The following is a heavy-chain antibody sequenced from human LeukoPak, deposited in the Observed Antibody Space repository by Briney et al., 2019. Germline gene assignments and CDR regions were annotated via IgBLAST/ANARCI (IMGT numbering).Heavy chain of an antibody. Sequence: SETLCLTCTISGGSISTYSWNWIRQAPGKGLEWIGYNYFSGTTNYNPALKSRVTISVDRSKNQFSLKLNSVTAADTAVYYCARGDYGDYGDFYYYGLDVWGQGTTVTVSS. J-gene: IGHJ6*02. CDR1: GGSISTYS. V-gene: IGHV4-59*01. D-gene: IGHD4-17*01. CDR2: NYFSGTT. CDR3: ARGDYGDYGDFYYYGLDV.